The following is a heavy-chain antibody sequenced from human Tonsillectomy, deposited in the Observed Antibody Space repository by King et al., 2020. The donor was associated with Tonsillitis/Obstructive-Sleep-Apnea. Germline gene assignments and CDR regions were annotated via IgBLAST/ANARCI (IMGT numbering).Heavy chain of an antibody. J-gene: IGHJ5*02. D-gene: IGHD3-10*01. CDR3: ARDRGVSVKGFDP. Sequence: DVQLVESGGGLVQPGGSLRLSCAASGFTFSSYAMHWVRQAPGKGLEYVSAISSNGGSTYYANSVKGRFTISRDNSKNTLYLQMGSLRAEDMAVYYCARDRGVSVKGFDPWGQGTLVTVSS. V-gene: IGHV3-64*01. CDR2: ISSNGGST. CDR1: GFTFSSYA.